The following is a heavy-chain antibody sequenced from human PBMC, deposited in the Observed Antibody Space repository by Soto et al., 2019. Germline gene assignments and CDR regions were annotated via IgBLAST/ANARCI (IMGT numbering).Heavy chain of an antibody. D-gene: IGHD1-26*01. J-gene: IGHJ6*02. Sequence: QVQLQESGPGLVKPSGTLSLTCAVSGGTISSSNWWSWVRQPPGKGLEWIGEIYHSGSTNYNPSLKSRVTISVDNSQNQFSLKVSSVSAADTAVYYCASVSGSDYCGMDVWGQGTTVTVSS. CDR3: ASVSGSDYCGMDV. CDR2: IYHSGST. CDR1: GGTISSSNW. V-gene: IGHV4-4*02.